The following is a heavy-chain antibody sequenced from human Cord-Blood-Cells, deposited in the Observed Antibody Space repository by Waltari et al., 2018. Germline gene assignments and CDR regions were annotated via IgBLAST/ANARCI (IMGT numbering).Heavy chain of an antibody. Sequence: EVQLLEAGGALVKPGGSLRLSCEASGFTFSNGCLSWVRQAPGKGLEWVGRIKSKPDGGTTDYTAPVKGRFTISRDDSKNTLYLQMNSLKTEDTAVYYCTPDGGALIDYWGQGTLVTVSS. CDR2: IKSKPDGGTT. CDR1: GFTFSNGC. D-gene: IGHD3-10*01. CDR3: TPDGGALIDY. V-gene: IGHV3-15*02. J-gene: IGHJ4*02.